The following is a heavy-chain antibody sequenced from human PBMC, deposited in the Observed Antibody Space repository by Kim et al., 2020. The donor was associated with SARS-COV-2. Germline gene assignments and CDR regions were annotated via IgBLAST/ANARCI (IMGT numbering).Heavy chain of an antibody. CDR2: INHSGST. Sequence: SETLSLTCAVYGGSFSGYYWSWIRQPPGKGLEWIGEINHSGSTNYNPSLKSLVTITVGTSKNQFSLKLSSVTAAATAVSYFSIGGLSSRWFTFNKHLHY. CDR1: GGSFSGYY. D-gene: IGHD6-13*01. J-gene: IGHJ4*01. CDR3: SIGGLSSRWFTFNKHLHY. V-gene: IGHV4-34*01.